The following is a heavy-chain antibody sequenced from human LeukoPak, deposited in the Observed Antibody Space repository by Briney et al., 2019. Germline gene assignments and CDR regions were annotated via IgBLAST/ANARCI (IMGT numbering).Heavy chain of an antibody. CDR2: ISGSGGST. J-gene: IGHJ6*03. Sequence: PGGSLRLSCAASGFTFSSYAMSWVRQAPGKGLEWVSAISGSGGSTYYADSVKGRFTISRDNSKNTLYLQMNSLRAEDTAVYYRANIAAPPTYYYYYYMDVWGKGTTVTVSS. D-gene: IGHD6-6*01. CDR3: ANIAAPPTYYYYYYMDV. V-gene: IGHV3-23*01. CDR1: GFTFSSYA.